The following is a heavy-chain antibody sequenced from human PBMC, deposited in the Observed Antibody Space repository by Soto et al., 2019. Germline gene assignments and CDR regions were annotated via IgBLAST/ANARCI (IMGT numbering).Heavy chain of an antibody. J-gene: IGHJ4*02. Sequence: GGSLRLSCAASGFTFSSYCMSWVRQAPGKGLEWVSFICISSSSIYYAESVKGRFTISRDNSKNTLNLQMNALRVEDTAVYYCARGPHVGISTSWGQGTLVTVSS. CDR1: GFTFSSYC. D-gene: IGHD2-2*01. V-gene: IGHV3-48*01. CDR3: ARGPHVGISTS. CDR2: ICISSSSI.